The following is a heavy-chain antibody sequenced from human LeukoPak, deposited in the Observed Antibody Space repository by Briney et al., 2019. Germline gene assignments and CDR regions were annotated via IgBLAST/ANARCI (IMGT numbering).Heavy chain of an antibody. J-gene: IGHJ3*02. Sequence: GESLKISCKGSGYSFTSYWIGWVRQMPGKGLEWMGIIYPGDSDTRYSLSFQGQVTISADKSISTAYLQWSSPKASDTAMYYCALTYCGGDCYSSDAFDIWGQGTMVTVSS. CDR1: GYSFTSYW. CDR3: ALTYCGGDCYSSDAFDI. D-gene: IGHD2-21*02. CDR2: IYPGDSDT. V-gene: IGHV5-51*01.